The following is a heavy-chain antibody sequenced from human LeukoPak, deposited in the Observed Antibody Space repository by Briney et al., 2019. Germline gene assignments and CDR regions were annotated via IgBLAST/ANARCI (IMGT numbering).Heavy chain of an antibody. CDR3: AGVDPQEAFDI. CDR1: GGSCSSYA. V-gene: IGHV1-69*13. J-gene: IGHJ3*02. CDR2: IIPIFGTA. Sequence: ASVKVSCKASGGSCSSYAISWVRQAPGQGLEWMGGIIPIFGTANYAQKFQGRVTITADESTSTAYMELSSLRSEDTAVYYCAGVDPQEAFDIWGQGTLVTVSS.